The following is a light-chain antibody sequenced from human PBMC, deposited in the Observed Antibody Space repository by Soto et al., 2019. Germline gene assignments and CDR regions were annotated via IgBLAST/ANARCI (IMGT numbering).Light chain of an antibody. CDR1: GGRYNY. CDR3: SSYTGTTTLV. J-gene: IGLJ2*01. V-gene: IGLV2-14*01. Sequence: QSALTQPASVSGSPGQSITISCTGDGGRYNYVSWYQQHPGKAPKLIIYEVSSRPSGVSNRFSGSKSGNTASLTISGLQADDEADYYCSSYTGTTTLVFGRGTKLTVL. CDR2: EVS.